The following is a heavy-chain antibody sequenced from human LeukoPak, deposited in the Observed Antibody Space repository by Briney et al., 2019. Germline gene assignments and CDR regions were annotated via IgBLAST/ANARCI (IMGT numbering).Heavy chain of an antibody. Sequence: SVKVSCKASGGTFRSYATSWVRQAPGQGLEWMGRIIPILGIANYAQTFQGRVTTTADESTSTAYMELSSLRSEDTAVYYCARDFRSSWLNWFDRWGQGTLVTVSS. CDR2: IIPILGIA. CDR1: GGTFRSYA. CDR3: ARDFRSSWLNWFDR. J-gene: IGHJ5*02. D-gene: IGHD6-13*01. V-gene: IGHV1-69*04.